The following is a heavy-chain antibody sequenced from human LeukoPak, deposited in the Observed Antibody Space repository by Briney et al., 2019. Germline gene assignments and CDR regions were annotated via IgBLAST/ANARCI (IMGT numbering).Heavy chain of an antibody. CDR3: ARDTGITGTTRGWFDP. D-gene: IGHD1-7*01. Sequence: ASVKVSCKASGGTFISYAIGWVRQAPGQGLEWMGGIIPIFGTANYAQKFQGRVTITTDESTSTAYMELSSLRSEDTAVYYCARDTGITGTTRGWFDPWGQGTLVTVSS. CDR1: GGTFISYA. V-gene: IGHV1-69*05. CDR2: IIPIFGTA. J-gene: IGHJ5*02.